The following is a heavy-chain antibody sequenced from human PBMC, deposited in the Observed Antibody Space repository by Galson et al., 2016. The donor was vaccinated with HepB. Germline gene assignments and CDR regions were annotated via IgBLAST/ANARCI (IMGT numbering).Heavy chain of an antibody. CDR1: GFTFSHYT. J-gene: IGHJ2*01. V-gene: IGHV3-21*01. Sequence: SLRLSCAASGFTFSHYTMNWVRQPPGKGLEWVSSISISSNFIHYADSVKGRFTISRDNAKNSLYLQMNGLRAEDTAVYYCARGSSGVSWYFDLWGRGTLVTVSS. D-gene: IGHD3-10*01. CDR2: ISISSNFI. CDR3: ARGSSGVSWYFDL.